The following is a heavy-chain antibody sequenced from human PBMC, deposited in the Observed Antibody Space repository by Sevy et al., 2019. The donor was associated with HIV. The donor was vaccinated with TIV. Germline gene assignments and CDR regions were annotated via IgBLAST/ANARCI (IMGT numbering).Heavy chain of an antibody. CDR2: IWYDGSSK. D-gene: IGHD3-22*01. V-gene: IGHV3-33*01. CDR3: ARGADYFDSSGANFEY. J-gene: IGHJ4*02. CDR1: GFSFSNYG. Sequence: GGSPRLSCAASGFSFSNYGMHWVRQAPGKGLEWVALIWYDGSSKYYADSVKGRLTISRDNSKNTLSLQMNSLRAEDTAVYYCARGADYFDSSGANFEYWGQGTLVTVSS.